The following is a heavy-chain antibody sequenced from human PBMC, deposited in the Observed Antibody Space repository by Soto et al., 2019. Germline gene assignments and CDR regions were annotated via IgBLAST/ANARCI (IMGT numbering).Heavy chain of an antibody. Sequence: PGGSLRLSCAASGFTFSSYGMHWVRQAPGKGLEWVAVISYDGSNKYYADSVKGRFTISRDNSKNTLYLQMNSLRAEDTAVYYCAKESQEWYYGDWYYYYGMDVWGQGTTVTVSS. CDR2: ISYDGSNK. CDR3: AKESQEWYYGDWYYYYGMDV. CDR1: GFTFSSYG. D-gene: IGHD4-17*01. V-gene: IGHV3-30*18. J-gene: IGHJ6*02.